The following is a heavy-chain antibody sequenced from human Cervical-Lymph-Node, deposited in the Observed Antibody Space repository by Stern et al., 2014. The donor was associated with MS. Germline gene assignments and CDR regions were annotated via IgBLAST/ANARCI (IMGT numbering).Heavy chain of an antibody. CDR1: GGTFNTNV. J-gene: IGHJ4*02. CDR2: IIPIFGTA. Sequence: VQLVESGAEVKKPGSSVKVSCKASGGTFNTNVISWVRQAPGQGLEWMGGIIPIFGTALYAQKFPGRVTITANESTRAVYMELSSLRSEDTAVYSCARAAYSTSSYNYWGQGTLVIVSS. D-gene: IGHD6-6*01. V-gene: IGHV1-69*01. CDR3: ARAAYSTSSYNY.